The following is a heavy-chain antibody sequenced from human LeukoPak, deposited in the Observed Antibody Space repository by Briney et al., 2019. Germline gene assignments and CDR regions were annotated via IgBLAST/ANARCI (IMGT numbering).Heavy chain of an antibody. V-gene: IGHV3-7*04. J-gene: IGHJ4*02. CDR1: GFTFSSYW. CDR3: ARGGVGRVPEMSAPDY. CDR2: IKQDGSEK. Sequence: EPGGSLRLSCAASGFTFSSYWMSWVRQAPGKGLEWVANIKQDGSEKYYVDSVKGRFTISRDNAKNSLYLQMNSLRAEDTAVYYCARGGVGRVPEMSAPDYWGQGTLVTVSS. D-gene: IGHD3-16*01.